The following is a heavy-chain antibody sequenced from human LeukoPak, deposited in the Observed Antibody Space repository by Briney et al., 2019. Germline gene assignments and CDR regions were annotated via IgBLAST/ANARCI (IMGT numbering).Heavy chain of an antibody. CDR3: ARVSGSYCSSSSCYTGGYFYYYMDV. CDR2: IYHSGST. CDR1: GYSISSGYY. V-gene: IGHV4-38-2*02. J-gene: IGHJ6*03. Sequence: PSETLSLTCTVSGYSISSGYYWGWIRQSPGKGLEWIGSIYHSGSTYYNPSLKSRVTTSVDTSKNQFSLNLSSVTAADTAVYYCARVSGSYCSSSSCYTGGYFYYYMDVWGKGTTVTVSS. D-gene: IGHD2-2*02.